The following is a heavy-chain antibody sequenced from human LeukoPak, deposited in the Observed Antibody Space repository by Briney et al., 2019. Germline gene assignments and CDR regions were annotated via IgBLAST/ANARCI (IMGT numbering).Heavy chain of an antibody. D-gene: IGHD5-24*01. CDR2: ISPRSGGL. Sequence: VASVKVSCKASGYAFTGNFIHWVRQAPGQGLEWVGWISPRSGGLKYSEKFQGRVTMTRDTSSSTAYMELTRLRSDDTAVYYCARDWASGRDGYNQIYFFDFWGQGTLVTVSS. CDR3: ARDWASGRDGYNQIYFFDF. CDR1: GYAFTGNF. J-gene: IGHJ4*02. V-gene: IGHV1-2*02.